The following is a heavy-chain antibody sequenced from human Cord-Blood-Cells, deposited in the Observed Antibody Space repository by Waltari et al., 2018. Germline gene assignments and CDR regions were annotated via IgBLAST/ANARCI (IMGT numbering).Heavy chain of an antibody. J-gene: IGHJ3*02. CDR3: ATTLLSDAFDI. CDR1: GFTFRSYS. V-gene: IGHV3-21*01. D-gene: IGHD4-17*01. CDR2: ISSSSSYI. Sequence: EVQLVESGGGLVKPGGSLRLSCAASGFTFRSYSMNWVRQAPGKGLEWVSSISSSSSYIYYADSVKGRFTISRDNAKNSLYLQMNSLRAEDTAVYYCATTLLSDAFDIWGQGTMVTVSS.